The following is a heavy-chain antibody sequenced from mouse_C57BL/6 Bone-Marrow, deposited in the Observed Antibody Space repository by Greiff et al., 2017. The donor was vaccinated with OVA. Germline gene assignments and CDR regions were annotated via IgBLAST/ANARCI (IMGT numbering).Heavy chain of an antibody. CDR1: GYTFTSYW. V-gene: IGHV1-7*01. D-gene: IGHD1-1*01. J-gene: IGHJ2*01. CDR3: ARDYYGSSYGDFDY. Sequence: VQLQQSGAELAKPGASVKLSCKASGYTFTSYWMHWVKQRPGQGLEWIGYINPSSGYTKYNQKFKDKATSTADKSSSTAYMQLSSLTYEDSAVYYCARDYYGSSYGDFDYWGQGTTLTVSS. CDR2: INPSSGYT.